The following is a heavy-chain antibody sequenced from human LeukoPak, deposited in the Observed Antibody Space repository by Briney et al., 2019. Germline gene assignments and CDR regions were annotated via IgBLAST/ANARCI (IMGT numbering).Heavy chain of an antibody. D-gene: IGHD2-15*01. CDR3: TTGPRYCSGGSCPGLIDY. CDR2: IKSKTDGGTT. CDR1: GFTFSNAW. J-gene: IGHJ4*02. V-gene: IGHV3-15*01. Sequence: GGSLRLSCAASGFTFSNAWMSWVRQAPGKGLEWVGRIKSKTDGGTTDYGAPVKGRFTISRDDSKDTLYLQMNSLKTEDTAVYYCTTGPRYCSGGSCPGLIDYWGQGTLVTVSS.